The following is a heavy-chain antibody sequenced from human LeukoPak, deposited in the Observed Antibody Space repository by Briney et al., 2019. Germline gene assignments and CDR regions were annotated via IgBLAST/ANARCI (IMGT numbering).Heavy chain of an antibody. J-gene: IGHJ6*03. V-gene: IGHV4-34*01. CDR1: GGSISSHY. CDR2: INHSGST. CDR3: ARGSRVVRVVITRRRHYYYYMDV. Sequence: PSETLSLTCTVSGGSISSHYWSWIRQPPGKGLEWIGEINHSGSTNYNPSLKSRVTISVDTSKNQFSLKLSSVTAADTAVYYCARGSRVVRVVITRRRHYYYYMDVGGKGTTVTVSS. D-gene: IGHD3-10*01.